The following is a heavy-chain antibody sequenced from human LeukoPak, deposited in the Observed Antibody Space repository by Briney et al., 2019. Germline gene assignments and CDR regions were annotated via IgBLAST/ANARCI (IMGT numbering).Heavy chain of an antibody. D-gene: IGHD2-2*01. CDR2: INPNSGDT. Sequence: ASVKVSCKASGYTFTGYYMHWVRQAPGQGLERMGWINPNSGDTNYAQKFQGRVTMTRDTSISTAYMELSRLKSGDTAVYYCARRGRSVVVPTAIDYWGQGTLVTVSS. J-gene: IGHJ4*02. V-gene: IGHV1-2*02. CDR1: GYTFTGYY. CDR3: ARRGRSVVVPTAIDY.